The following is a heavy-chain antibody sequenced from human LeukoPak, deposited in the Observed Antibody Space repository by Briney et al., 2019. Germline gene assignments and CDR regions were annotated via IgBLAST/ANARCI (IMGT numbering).Heavy chain of an antibody. J-gene: IGHJ4*02. D-gene: IGHD1-26*01. V-gene: IGHV3-33*03. CDR3: AKLVGATTGIDY. CDR2: IGYDGSNK. CDR1: GFSFSSYG. Sequence: GRSLGLSCAASGFSFSSYGIHWVRQAPGKGLEWVAVIGYDGSNKYYADSVKGRFTISRDNSKNTLYLQMNSLRTEDTAVYYCAKLVGATTGIDYWGQGTLVTVSS.